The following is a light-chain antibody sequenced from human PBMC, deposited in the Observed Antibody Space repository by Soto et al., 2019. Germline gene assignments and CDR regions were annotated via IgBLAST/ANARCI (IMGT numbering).Light chain of an antibody. V-gene: IGLV3-25*03. Sequence: SSELTQPPSVSVSPGQTARITCSGDALPRQHAYWYQQKPRQAPVMVIFKDSERPSGIPERFSGSSSGTTVTLTISGVQAEDEADYYCQSADSSGTYLVVFGGGTKLTVL. CDR3: QSADSSGTYLVV. CDR1: ALPRQH. J-gene: IGLJ2*01. CDR2: KDS.